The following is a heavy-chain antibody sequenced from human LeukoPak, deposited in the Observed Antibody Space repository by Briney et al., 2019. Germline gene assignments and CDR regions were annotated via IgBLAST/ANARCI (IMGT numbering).Heavy chain of an antibody. CDR2: IHPSTGNP. V-gene: IGHV7-4-1*02. CDR3: ARAFQSLGGLSLPDY. D-gene: IGHD3-16*02. Sequence: ASVTVSCKASGYTFTNYAMNWVRQAPGQGLEWMGWIHPSTGNPTYAQGFTGRFVFSLDTSVSTTYLQISSLKAEDTAVYFCARAFQSLGGLSLPDYWGQGTLVTVSS. J-gene: IGHJ4*02. CDR1: GYTFTNYA.